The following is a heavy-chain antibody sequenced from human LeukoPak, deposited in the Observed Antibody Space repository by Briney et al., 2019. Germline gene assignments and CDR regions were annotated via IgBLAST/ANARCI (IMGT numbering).Heavy chain of an antibody. J-gene: IGHJ6*03. CDR1: GFTFSSYA. CDR2: ISYDGSNK. CDR3: ARQNGGPNYYYYMDV. D-gene: IGHD2-8*01. Sequence: GGSLRLSCEASGFTFSSYAMHWVRQAPGKGLEWVAVISYDGSNKYYADSVKGRFTISRDNSKHTLYLQMNSLRAEDTAVYYCARQNGGPNYYYYMDVWGKGTTVTVSS. V-gene: IGHV3-30-3*01.